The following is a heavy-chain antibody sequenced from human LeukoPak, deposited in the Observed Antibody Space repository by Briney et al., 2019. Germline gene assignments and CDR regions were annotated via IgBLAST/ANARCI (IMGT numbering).Heavy chain of an antibody. J-gene: IGHJ5*02. CDR1: GFTFSDYY. CDR3: ASLDTAKQPLANH. V-gene: IGHV3-11*01. Sequence: PGGSLRLSCVASGFTFSDYYMSWIRQAPGKGLEWVSYISSSDSTIYHVDSVKGRFTISKNSAKNSLYLQMNTLRVEDTAMYYCASLDTAKQPLANHWGQGTLVTVSS. CDR2: ISSSDSTI. D-gene: IGHD5-18*01.